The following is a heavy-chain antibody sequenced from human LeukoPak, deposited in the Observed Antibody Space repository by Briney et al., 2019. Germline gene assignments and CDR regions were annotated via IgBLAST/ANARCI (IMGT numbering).Heavy chain of an antibody. CDR2: ISSSSSYI. D-gene: IGHD1-26*01. CDR3: ARDLSYGGVDY. J-gene: IGHJ4*02. V-gene: IGHV3-21*01. Sequence: GGSLRLSCAASGFTFSSYSLNWVRQAAGKGVAWVSSISSSSSYIYYPDAVKGRFTISRDHAKNSLYLQMNSLRAEDTAVYYCARDLSYGGVDYSGQGTLVTVSS. CDR1: GFTFSSYS.